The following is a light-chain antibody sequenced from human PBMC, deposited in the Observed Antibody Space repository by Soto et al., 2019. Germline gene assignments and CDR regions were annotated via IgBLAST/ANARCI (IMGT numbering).Light chain of an antibody. Sequence: EIVLTQSPGTLSLSPGARATLSCRASESVDGTYVAWYQQKVGQSPSLVVYGSSSSDTGVPDRFSGSRSGTDFTLTIARLEPEHLEMYFCQHYGSSLLLLGGGTRVAIK. CDR1: ESVDGTY. V-gene: IGKV3-20*01. CDR3: QHYGSSLLL. J-gene: IGKJ4*01. CDR2: GSS.